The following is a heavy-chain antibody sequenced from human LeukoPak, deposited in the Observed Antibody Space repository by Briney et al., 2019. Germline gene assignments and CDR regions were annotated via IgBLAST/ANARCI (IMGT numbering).Heavy chain of an antibody. CDR1: GGSFSGYY. CDR3: ARGFDYDSSGYYDAFDI. J-gene: IGHJ3*02. CDR2: INHSGST. Sequence: SETLSLTCAVYGGSFSGYYWSWLRQPPGKGLEWIGEINHSGSTNYNPSLKSRVTISVDTSKNQFSLKLSSVTAADTAVYYCARGFDYDSSGYYDAFDIWGQGTMVTVSS. V-gene: IGHV4-34*01. D-gene: IGHD3-22*01.